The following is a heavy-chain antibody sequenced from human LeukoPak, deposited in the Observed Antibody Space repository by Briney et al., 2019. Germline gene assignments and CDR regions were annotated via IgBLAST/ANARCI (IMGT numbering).Heavy chain of an antibody. V-gene: IGHV1-18*01. D-gene: IGHD3-10*01. CDR3: AREYGSGSYSGIDY. J-gene: IGHJ4*02. CDR2: ISAYNSAYNGNT. CDR1: GYTFINYG. Sequence: ASVTDSPKASGYTFINYGITWVRQAPGQGLEWMGWISAYNSAYNGNTHYAQKLQGRVTMNTDTSTNTGYMELRSLRSDDTAVYYCAREYGSGSYSGIDYWGQGTLVTVSS.